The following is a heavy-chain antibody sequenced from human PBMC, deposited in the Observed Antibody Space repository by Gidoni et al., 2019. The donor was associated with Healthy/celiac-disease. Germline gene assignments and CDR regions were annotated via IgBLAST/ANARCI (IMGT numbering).Heavy chain of an antibody. D-gene: IGHD3-22*01. CDR2: IIPIFGTA. CDR3: ARGDTYYYDSSGYYSAY. V-gene: IGHV1-69*01. J-gene: IGHJ4*02. Sequence: QVQLVQSGAAVKKPGSSVTVSWKASGGPFSSYAISWVRQAPGQGLEWMGGIIPIFGTANYAQKFQGRVTITADESTSTAYMELSSLRSEDTAVYYCARGDTYYYDSSGYYSAYWGQGTLVTVSS. CDR1: GGPFSSYA.